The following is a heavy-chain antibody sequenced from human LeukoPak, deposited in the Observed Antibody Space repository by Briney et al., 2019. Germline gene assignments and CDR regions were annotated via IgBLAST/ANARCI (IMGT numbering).Heavy chain of an antibody. J-gene: IGHJ4*02. Sequence: GGSLRLSCAASGFTFSSYAMSWVRQAPGKGLEWVSAISGSGGSTYYADSVKGRFTISRDNSKNTLYLQMNSLRAEDTAVYYCAKATRDIVVVPAAHDVHKPLPYFLYWGQGTLVTVSS. D-gene: IGHD2-2*01. V-gene: IGHV3-23*01. CDR1: GFTFSSYA. CDR2: ISGSGGST. CDR3: AKATRDIVVVPAAHDVHKPLPYFLY.